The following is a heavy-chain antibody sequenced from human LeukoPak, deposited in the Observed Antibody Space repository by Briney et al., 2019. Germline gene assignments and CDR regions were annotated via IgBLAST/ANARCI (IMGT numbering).Heavy chain of an antibody. CDR2: VSGDGHNA. CDR1: VFSFSTYA. Sequence: GGSLRLSCAASVFSFSTYAMTWVRQAPGKGLEWVSAVSGDGHNAYYADSVKGRFTISRDNSGSTLYLQMNSLRAEDTAVYYCAKNGGHALYDSWGQGTLATVSS. J-gene: IGHJ5*01. CDR3: AKNGGHALYDS. D-gene: IGHD2-2*02. V-gene: IGHV3-23*01.